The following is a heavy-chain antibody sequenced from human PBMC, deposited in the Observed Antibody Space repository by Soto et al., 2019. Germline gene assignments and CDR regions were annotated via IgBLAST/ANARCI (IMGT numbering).Heavy chain of an antibody. V-gene: IGHV1-8*01. D-gene: IGHD6-13*01. Sequence: QVQLVQSGAEVKKPGASVKVSCKASGYTFSSYDINWVRQAPGQGLEWMGWMNPNSGRTGYAHKFQGRVTMTWNTSISTGYMESSSRKAEAMAVYDCAGGNLGIAAAGPYWGQGTLVTVSS. CDR1: GYTFSSYD. CDR2: MNPNSGRT. CDR3: AGGNLGIAAAGPY. J-gene: IGHJ4*02.